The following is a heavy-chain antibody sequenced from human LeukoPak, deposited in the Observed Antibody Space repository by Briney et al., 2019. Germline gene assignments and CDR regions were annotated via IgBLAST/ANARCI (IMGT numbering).Heavy chain of an antibody. Sequence: ASVKVSCKASGYTFISYYIHWVRQAPGQGLEWMVIINPIGGSTGYAQKFQGRVTMTRDTSTSTVYMELSRLRSDDTAVYYCARGPYKGIAAVRYYFDYWGQGTLVTVSS. V-gene: IGHV1-46*01. D-gene: IGHD6-13*01. CDR2: INPIGGST. CDR3: ARGPYKGIAAVRYYFDY. J-gene: IGHJ4*02. CDR1: GYTFISYY.